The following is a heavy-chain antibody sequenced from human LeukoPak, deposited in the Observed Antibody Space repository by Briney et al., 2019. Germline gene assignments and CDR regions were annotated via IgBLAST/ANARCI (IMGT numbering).Heavy chain of an antibody. CDR1: GFTFSSYA. J-gene: IGHJ3*02. CDR2: ISYDGSNK. V-gene: IGHV3-30-3*01. CDR3: ARLQGTNYGGNSEYAGNAFDI. D-gene: IGHD4-17*01. Sequence: GGSLRLSCAASGFTFSSYAMHWVRQALGKGLEWVAVISYDGSNKYYADSVKGRFTISRDNSKNTLYLQMNSLRAEDTAVYYCARLQGTNYGGNSEYAGNAFDIWGQGTMVTVSS.